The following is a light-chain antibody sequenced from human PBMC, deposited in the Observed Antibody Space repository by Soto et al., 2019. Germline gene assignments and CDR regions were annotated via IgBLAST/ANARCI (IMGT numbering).Light chain of an antibody. CDR2: DAS. Sequence: EIVFTQSPATVSCCAWEIATLSCRASQSVSSYLAWYQQKPGQAPRLLIYDASNRATGIPARFSGSGSGTDFTLTISSLEPEDFAVYYCQQRSNWPLITFGQGTRLEIK. CDR3: QQRSNWPLIT. V-gene: IGKV3-11*01. CDR1: QSVSSY. J-gene: IGKJ5*01.